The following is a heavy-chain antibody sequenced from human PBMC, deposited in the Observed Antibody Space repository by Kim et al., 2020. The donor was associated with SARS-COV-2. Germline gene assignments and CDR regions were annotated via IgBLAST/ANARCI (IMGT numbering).Heavy chain of an antibody. CDR2: INVGTGST. V-gene: IGHV1-3*01. CDR3: ARRIGLGQPVTDSPYGMDV. J-gene: IGHJ6*02. Sequence: ASVKVSCKAXGYTFTKYPIHWVRQAPGQGLEWMGLINVGTGSTQYSQRFQGRVTFTRDTSANTAYLELSSLRSEDTAMFYCARRIGLGQPVTDSPYGMDVWGQGTTVIVSS. D-gene: IGHD6-6*01. CDR1: GYTFTKYP.